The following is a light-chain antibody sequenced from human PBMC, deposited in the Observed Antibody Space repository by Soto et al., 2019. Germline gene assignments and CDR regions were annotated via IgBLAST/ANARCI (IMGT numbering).Light chain of an antibody. CDR2: EGN. J-gene: IGLJ3*02. V-gene: IGLV2-23*01. CDR3: CSYTDGSSLL. CDR1: RSDIGTYNL. Sequence: QTVVTQPASVSESPGQSITISCSGGRSDIGTYNLVSWYQQHPGKAPKLIIFEGNKRPSGVSNRFSGSRSGNTASLTISGLQAEDEAHYYCCSYTDGSSLLFGGGTKLTVL.